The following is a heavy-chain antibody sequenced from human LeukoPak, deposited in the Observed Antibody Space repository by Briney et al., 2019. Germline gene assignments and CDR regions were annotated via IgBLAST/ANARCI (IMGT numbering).Heavy chain of an antibody. CDR1: GFTFSDHY. D-gene: IGHD2-2*01. CDR2: ISTSGSTR. J-gene: IGHJ4*02. CDR3: AREGPYQEMHDY. V-gene: IGHV3-11*04. Sequence: GGSLRLSCAASGFTFSDHYMSWIRQAPGKGLEWVSYISTSGSTRCYADSVKGRFTISRDNAKNSLYLQMNSLRAEDTAVYYCAREGPYQEMHDYWGQGTLVTVSS.